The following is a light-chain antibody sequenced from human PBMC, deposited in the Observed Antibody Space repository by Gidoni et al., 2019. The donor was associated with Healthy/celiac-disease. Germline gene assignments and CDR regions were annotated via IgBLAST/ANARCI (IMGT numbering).Light chain of an antibody. V-gene: IGKV1-9*01. CDR2: AAS. Sequence: IQLTQSPSFLSASVGDRVTITCRASQGISSYLAWYQQKPGKAPTLLTYAASTSQSGVPSWFSGSGSGTGFTLTSSSLQPEDFATYYCQQLNSYPRTFGHXTKVNIK. CDR3: QQLNSYPRT. J-gene: IGKJ3*01. CDR1: QGISSY.